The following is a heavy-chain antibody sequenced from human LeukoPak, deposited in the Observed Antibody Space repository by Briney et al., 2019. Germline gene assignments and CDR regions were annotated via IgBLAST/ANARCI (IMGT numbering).Heavy chain of an antibody. V-gene: IGHV3-30*18. CDR1: GVTFSSYG. Sequence: GGSLRLSCAASGVTFSSYGMHWVRQAPGKGLEWVAFISYDGSNKYYADSVKGRFTISRDNSKNTLYLQMNSLRAEDTAVYYCAKDRRPGAQSPGYWGQGTLVTVSS. CDR2: ISYDGSNK. J-gene: IGHJ4*02. D-gene: IGHD1-26*01. CDR3: AKDRRPGAQSPGY.